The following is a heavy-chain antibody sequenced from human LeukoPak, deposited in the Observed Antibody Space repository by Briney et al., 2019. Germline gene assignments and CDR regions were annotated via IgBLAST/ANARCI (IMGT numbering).Heavy chain of an antibody. D-gene: IGHD2-21*02. V-gene: IGHV3-23*01. Sequence: PGGSLRLSCAASGFTFDDYAMHWVRQAPGKGLEWVSAISGSGGSTYYADSVKGRFTISRDNSKNTLYLQMNSLRAEDTAVYYCAKAVLTAKTSWFDPWGQGTLVTVSS. J-gene: IGHJ5*02. CDR2: ISGSGGST. CDR1: GFTFDDYA. CDR3: AKAVLTAKTSWFDP.